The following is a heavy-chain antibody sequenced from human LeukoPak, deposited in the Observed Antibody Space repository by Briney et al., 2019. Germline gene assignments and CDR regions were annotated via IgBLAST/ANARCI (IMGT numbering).Heavy chain of an antibody. D-gene: IGHD3-10*01. CDR3: ARRFGTSNDY. CDR1: GYTFTSYA. V-gene: IGHV1-18*01. J-gene: IGHJ4*02. CDR2: VSAYNGNT. Sequence: GASVKVSCKASGYTFTSYAISWLRQAPGRGLEWMGWVSAYNGNTNYAQNLQGRVTMTTDTSTSTAYMELRSLRSDDTAVYYCARRFGTSNDYWGQGTLVTVSS.